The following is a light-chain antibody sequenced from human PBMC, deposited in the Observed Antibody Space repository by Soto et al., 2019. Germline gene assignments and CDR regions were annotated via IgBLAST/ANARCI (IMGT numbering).Light chain of an antibody. CDR3: QQYSRSPLT. V-gene: IGKV3-20*01. J-gene: IGKJ5*01. CDR2: GAS. CDR1: QSVSRSY. Sequence: IVRTQTPATLSLSPGEGAMRSSRASQSVSRSYIAWYQQKPGQAPRLLIYGASRRATGIPDRFSGGGSETDFTLTISRLEPEDFAVYYCQQYSRSPLTFGQGTRLEIK.